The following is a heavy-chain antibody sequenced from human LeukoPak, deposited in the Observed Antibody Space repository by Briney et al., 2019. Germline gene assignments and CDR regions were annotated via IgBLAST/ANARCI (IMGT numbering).Heavy chain of an antibody. Sequence: PGRSLRLSCAASGFTFRNYAMHWVRQAPGKGLEWVAHIPYDANSQYYADSVKGRLTISRDNSKNTLYLQMNSLRAEDTAVYYCAKDDYGMDVWGQGTTVTVSS. CDR1: GFTFRNYA. V-gene: IGHV3-30-3*01. J-gene: IGHJ6*02. CDR2: IPYDANSQ. CDR3: AKDDYGMDV.